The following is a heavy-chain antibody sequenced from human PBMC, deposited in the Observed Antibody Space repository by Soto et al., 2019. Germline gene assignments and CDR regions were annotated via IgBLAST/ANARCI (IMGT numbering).Heavy chain of an antibody. D-gene: IGHD6-19*01. CDR2: ISGYNNNT. V-gene: IGHV1-18*01. J-gene: IGHJ5*02. CDR1: GVALHNYG. Sequence: QVQLVQSGPEMKKPGASVRVSCKSSGVALHNYGVTWERQAPGQGLQWMGWISGYNNNTTLPQRLETRFTLTTVTSTNTAYLDLKTLRPDDTAVYYWVRGPPSNIGWSWDWGDPWGQGTLFVVSS. CDR3: VRGPPSNIGWSWDWGDP.